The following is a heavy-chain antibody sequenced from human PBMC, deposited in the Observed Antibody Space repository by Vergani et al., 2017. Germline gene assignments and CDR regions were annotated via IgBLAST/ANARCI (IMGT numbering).Heavy chain of an antibody. J-gene: IGHJ1*01. CDR3: AATCSSTSCIAEYFQH. Sequence: EVQLLESGGGLVQPGGSLRLSCAASGFTFSSYAMSWVRQAPGKGLEWVSAISGSGGSTYYADSVKGRFTISRDNSKNTLYLQMNSLRAEDTAVYYCAATCSSTSCIAEYFQHWGQGTLVTVSS. D-gene: IGHD2-2*01. V-gene: IGHV3-23*01. CDR1: GFTFSSYA. CDR2: ISGSGGST.